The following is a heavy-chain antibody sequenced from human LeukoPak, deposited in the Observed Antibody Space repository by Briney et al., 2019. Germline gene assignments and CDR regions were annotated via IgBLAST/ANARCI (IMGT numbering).Heavy chain of an antibody. Sequence: SETLSLTCTVSGGSICSYYWSWIRQPPGKGVEWIGYIYYSGSTNYNPSLKSRVTISVDTSKNQFSLKLSSVTAADTAVYYCARRSASTNWYFDLWGRGTLVTVSS. CDR2: IYYSGST. CDR3: ARRSASTNWYFDL. V-gene: IGHV4-59*08. J-gene: IGHJ2*01. CDR1: GGSICSYY. D-gene: IGHD2-2*01.